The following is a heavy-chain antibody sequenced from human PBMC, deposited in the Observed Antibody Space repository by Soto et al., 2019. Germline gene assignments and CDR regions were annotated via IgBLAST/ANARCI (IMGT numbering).Heavy chain of an antibody. Sequence: GGSLRLSCAASGCTFSSYAMSWVRQAPGKGLEWVSAISGSGGSTYYADSVKGRFTISRDNSKNTLYLQMNSLRAEDTAVYYCAKELYYYDSSGYYYDYWGQGTLVTVSS. V-gene: IGHV3-23*01. CDR3: AKELYYYDSSGYYYDY. CDR1: GCTFSSYA. D-gene: IGHD3-22*01. CDR2: ISGSGGST. J-gene: IGHJ4*02.